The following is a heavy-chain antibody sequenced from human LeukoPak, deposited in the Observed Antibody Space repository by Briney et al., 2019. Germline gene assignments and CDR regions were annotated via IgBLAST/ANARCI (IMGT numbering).Heavy chain of an antibody. CDR2: IYYSGST. CDR1: GGSISSSSYY. J-gene: IGHJ4*02. D-gene: IGHD3-22*01. Sequence: PSETLSLTCTVSGGSISSSSYYWGWIRQPPGKGLEWIGSIYYSGSTYYNPPLKSRVTISVDTSKNQFSLKLSSVTAADTAVYYCARQRYDSTCGYWGQGTLVTVSS. V-gene: IGHV4-39*01. CDR3: ARQRYDSTCGY.